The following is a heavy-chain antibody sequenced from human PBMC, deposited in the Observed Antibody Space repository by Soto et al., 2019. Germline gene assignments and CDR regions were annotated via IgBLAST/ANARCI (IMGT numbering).Heavy chain of an antibody. V-gene: IGHV3-30*04. J-gene: IGHJ4*02. Sequence: GGSLRLSCAGSGFTFSGYSMHWVRQAPGKGLEWVAVLSYDVRNKYYADSVKGRFTISRDNSKNTLYLEMNSLRAEDTAVYYWARGRVSGYYIAFGYWGKGTKGTVGS. D-gene: IGHD3-3*01. CDR1: GFTFSGYS. CDR3: ARGRVSGYYIAFGY. CDR2: LSYDVRNK.